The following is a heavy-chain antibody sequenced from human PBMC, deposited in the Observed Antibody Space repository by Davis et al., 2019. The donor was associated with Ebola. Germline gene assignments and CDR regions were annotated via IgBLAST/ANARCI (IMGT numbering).Heavy chain of an antibody. J-gene: IGHJ3*01. Sequence: GESLKISCAASGFTFSTHWMHWVRQAPGQGLVWVSRITGDGSATNYADSVEGRFTISRDNARNTLYLQMTSLRAEDTALYYCAPTDTSGNEAFDPWGRGTMVTVSS. D-gene: IGHD4-23*01. CDR1: GFTFSTHW. V-gene: IGHV3-74*01. CDR2: ITGDGSAT. CDR3: APTDTSGNEAFDP.